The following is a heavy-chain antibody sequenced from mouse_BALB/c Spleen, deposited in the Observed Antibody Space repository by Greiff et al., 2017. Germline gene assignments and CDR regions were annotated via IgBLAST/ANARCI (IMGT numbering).Heavy chain of an antibody. Sequence: EVQLVESGGGLVQPKGSLKLSCAASGFTFNTYAMNWVRQAPGKGLEWVARIRSKRNNYATYYADSVQDRFTISRDDSQSMLYLQMNNLKTEDTAMYYGGRRRSTATYWYFDVWGGGTTVTVSS. CDR2: IRSKRNNYAT. CDR1: GFTFNTYA. CDR3: GRRRSTATYWYFDV. J-gene: IGHJ1*01. D-gene: IGHD1-2*01. V-gene: IGHV10-1*02.